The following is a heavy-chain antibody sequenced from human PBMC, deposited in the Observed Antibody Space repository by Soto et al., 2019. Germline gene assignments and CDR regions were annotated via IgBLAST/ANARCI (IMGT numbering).Heavy chain of an antibody. V-gene: IGHV3-23*01. CDR1: GFTFSSYA. CDR3: AKGSGDYAPVDY. D-gene: IGHD4-17*01. CDR2: ISGSGGST. Sequence: EVQLLESGGGLVQPGGSLRLSCATSGFTFSSYAMSWVRQAPGKGLEWVSAISGSGGSTYYADSVKGRFTISRDNSKNTPYLQMNSLRADDTAVYYCAKGSGDYAPVDYWGQGTLVTVSS. J-gene: IGHJ4*02.